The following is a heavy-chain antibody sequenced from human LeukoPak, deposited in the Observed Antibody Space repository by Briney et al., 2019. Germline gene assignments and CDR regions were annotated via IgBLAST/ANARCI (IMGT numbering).Heavy chain of an antibody. Sequence: PGGSLRLSCAASGCTFSNYAMSWVRQAPGKGREWGSGISGSGGTTYSADSVEGRFTVSRDNSRHTHYLQMHTLTAEDTAVYYCAKDTHAFCSGYQNFYLDSWGQGTLVTVSS. V-gene: IGHV3-23*01. CDR2: ISGSGGTT. D-gene: IGHD3-3*01. J-gene: IGHJ4*02. CDR3: AKDTHAFCSGYQNFYLDS. CDR1: GCTFSNYA.